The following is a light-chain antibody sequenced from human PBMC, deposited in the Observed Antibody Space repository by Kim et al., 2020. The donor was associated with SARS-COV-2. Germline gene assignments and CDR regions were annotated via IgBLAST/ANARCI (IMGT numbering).Light chain of an antibody. CDR3: QQYGGSPAT. J-gene: IGKJ1*01. CDR1: QSVSSSY. Sequence: SPGESDTLSCRASQSVSSSYLAWYQQKPGQAPRLLIYGASSRATGIPDRFSGSGSGTDFTLTISRLEPEDFAVYYCQQYGGSPATFGQGTKVDIK. CDR2: GAS. V-gene: IGKV3-20*01.